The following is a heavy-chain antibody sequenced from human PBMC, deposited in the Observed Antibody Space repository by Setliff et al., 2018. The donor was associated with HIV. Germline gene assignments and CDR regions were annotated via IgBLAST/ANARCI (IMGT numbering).Heavy chain of an antibody. CDR2: IYSTGST. CDR1: GASITSHY. CDR3: ARGGPDYYDYPYFDS. Sequence: PSETLSLTCTVSGASITSHYWSWIRQSPGRELEWIGYIYSTGSTNYNPSLQSRVSISMDASKNKFSLKVTSVIAADTAVYFCARGGPDYYDYPYFDSWGQGTLVTVSS. J-gene: IGHJ4*02. D-gene: IGHD3-22*01. V-gene: IGHV4-59*08.